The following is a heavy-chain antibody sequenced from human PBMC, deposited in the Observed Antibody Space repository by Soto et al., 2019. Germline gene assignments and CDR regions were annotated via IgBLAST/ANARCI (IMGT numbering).Heavy chain of an antibody. Sequence: EVQLVESGGVVVQPGGSLRLSCAASGFTFDDYTMHWVRQAPGKGLEWVSLISWDGGSTYYADSVKGRFTISRDNSKNSLYLQMNSLRTEDTALYYCAKGRTSNDYVWGSYRYDYWGQGTLVTVSS. CDR3: AKGRTSNDYVWGSYRYDY. CDR2: ISWDGGST. CDR1: GFTFDDYT. D-gene: IGHD3-16*02. V-gene: IGHV3-43*01. J-gene: IGHJ4*02.